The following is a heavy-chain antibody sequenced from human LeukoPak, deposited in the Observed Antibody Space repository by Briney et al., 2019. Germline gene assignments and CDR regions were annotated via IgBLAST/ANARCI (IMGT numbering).Heavy chain of an antibody. Sequence: GGSLRLSCAASGFTFSSYSMNWVRQAPGKGLEWVSSISSSSSYIYYADSVKGRFTISRDNAKNSLYLQMNSLRAEDTAVYYCARANAGLRYFDRLDFDYWGQGTLVTVSS. CDR3: ARANAGLRYFDRLDFDY. D-gene: IGHD3-9*01. J-gene: IGHJ4*02. CDR1: GFTFSSYS. V-gene: IGHV3-21*01. CDR2: ISSSSSYI.